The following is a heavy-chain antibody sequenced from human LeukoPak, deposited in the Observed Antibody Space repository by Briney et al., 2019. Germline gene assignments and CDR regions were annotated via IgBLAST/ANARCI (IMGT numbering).Heavy chain of an antibody. D-gene: IGHD3-3*01. Sequence: PGGSLRLSCAASGFTFSSYGMHWVRQAPGKGLEWVAVISYDGSNKYYADSVKGRFTISRDNSKNTLYLQMNSLRAEDTALYYCAKALPFVEDYGYYYVMDVWGQGTTVTVSS. V-gene: IGHV3-30*18. J-gene: IGHJ6*02. CDR1: GFTFSSYG. CDR2: ISYDGSNK. CDR3: AKALPFVEDYGYYYVMDV.